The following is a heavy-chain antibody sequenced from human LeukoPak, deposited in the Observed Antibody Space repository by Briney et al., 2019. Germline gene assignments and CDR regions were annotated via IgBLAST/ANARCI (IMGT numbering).Heavy chain of an antibody. D-gene: IGHD2-2*01. CDR2: ISSSGSTI. CDR1: GFTFSYYY. V-gene: IGHV3-11*01. J-gene: IGHJ6*02. Sequence: GGSLRLSCAASGFTFSYYYMSWIRQAPGKGLEWVSYISSSGSTIYYADSVKGRFTISRDNAKNSLYLQMNSLRAEDTAVYYCARDLGYCSSTTCPKYYYYYYGMDVWGQGTTVTVSS. CDR3: ARDLGYCSSTTCPKYYYYYYGMDV.